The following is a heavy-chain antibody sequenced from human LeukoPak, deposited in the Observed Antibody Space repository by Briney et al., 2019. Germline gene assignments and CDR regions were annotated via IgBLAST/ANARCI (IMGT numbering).Heavy chain of an antibody. D-gene: IGHD5-24*01. CDR2: ISTYNGNT. V-gene: IGHV1-18*01. CDR3: ARSLDASWLQCPEF. CDR1: GYTFTRYG. Sequence: ALVKVSCKTSGYTFTRYGITWVRQAPGQGLEWMGWISTYNGNTNYAQKLQGRVTTTTDTSTSTAYMELRSLRYDDTAVYYCARSLDASWLQCPEFWGQGTLVTVSP. J-gene: IGHJ4*02.